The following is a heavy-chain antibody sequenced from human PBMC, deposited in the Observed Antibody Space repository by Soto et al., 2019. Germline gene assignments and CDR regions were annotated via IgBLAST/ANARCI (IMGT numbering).Heavy chain of an antibody. J-gene: IGHJ3*02. CDR3: ARGGRVLLMVYAIQDVLDI. V-gene: IGHV4-31*03. CDR2: IYYSGST. D-gene: IGHD2-8*01. Sequence: PSETLSLTCTVSGACISSGGYYWSWIRQNPGKGLEWIGYIYYSGSTYYNPSLKSRVTISVDTSKNQFSLKLSSVTAADTAVYYCARGGRVLLMVYAIQDVLDIRGQGTMVPVSS. CDR1: GACISSGGYY.